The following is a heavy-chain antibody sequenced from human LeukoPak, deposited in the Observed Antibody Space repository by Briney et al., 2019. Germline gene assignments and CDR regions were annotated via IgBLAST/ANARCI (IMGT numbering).Heavy chain of an antibody. CDR3: ARYYIEGRCFDY. V-gene: IGHV1-2*02. CDR2: INPNSGGT. Sequence: ASVKVSCKASGYTFTGYYIHWVRQAPGQGLEWMGWINPNSGGTNYAQKFQGRFTMTRETSIRTAYMELSRLRSDDTAMYYCARYYIEGRCFDYWGQGTLVTVSS. CDR1: GYTFTGYY. D-gene: IGHD3-10*01. J-gene: IGHJ4*02.